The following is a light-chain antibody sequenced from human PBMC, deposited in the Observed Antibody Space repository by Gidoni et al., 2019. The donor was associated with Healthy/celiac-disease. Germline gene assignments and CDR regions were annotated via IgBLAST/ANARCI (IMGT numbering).Light chain of an antibody. V-gene: IGKV3-15*01. Sequence: EIVMTQSPATLPVSPGERATLSCRASQSVSSNLAWYQQKPGQAPRLLIYGASTRATGIPARFSGSGSGTEFTLTISSLQSEDCAVYYCQQYNNWPPWTFGQGTKVEIK. CDR3: QQYNNWPPWT. CDR2: GAS. CDR1: QSVSSN. J-gene: IGKJ1*01.